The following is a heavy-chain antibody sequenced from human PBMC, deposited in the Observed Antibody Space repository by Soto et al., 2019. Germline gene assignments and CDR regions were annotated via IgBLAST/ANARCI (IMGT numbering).Heavy chain of an antibody. Sequence: SETLSLTCAVSGGSISSGGYSWRWIRQPPGRGLEWIGYIYHSGSTYYNPSLKSRVTISVDRSKNQFSLKLSSVTAADTVVYYCASSLKKGVYYFDYWGQGTLVTVSS. CDR3: ASSLKKGVYYFDY. CDR1: GGSISSGGYS. J-gene: IGHJ4*02. D-gene: IGHD3-16*01. V-gene: IGHV4-30-2*01. CDR2: IYHSGST.